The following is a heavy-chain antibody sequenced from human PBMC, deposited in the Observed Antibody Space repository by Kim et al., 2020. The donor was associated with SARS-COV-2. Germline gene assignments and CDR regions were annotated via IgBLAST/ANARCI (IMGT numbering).Heavy chain of an antibody. CDR3: ARSCAPVPLWFGELLSHYWYFDL. J-gene: IGHJ2*01. CDR1: GFTFSSYS. V-gene: IGHV3-21*01. D-gene: IGHD3-10*01. Sequence: GGSLRLSCAASGFTFSSYSMNWVRQAPGKGLEWVSSISSSSSYIYYADSVKGRFTISRDNAKNSLYLQMNSLRAEDTAVYYCARSCAPVPLWFGELLSHYWYFDLWGRGTLVTVSS. CDR2: ISSSSSYI.